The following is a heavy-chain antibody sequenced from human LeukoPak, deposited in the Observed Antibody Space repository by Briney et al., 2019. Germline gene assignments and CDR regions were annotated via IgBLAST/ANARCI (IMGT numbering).Heavy chain of an antibody. J-gene: IGHJ4*02. CDR1: GFTFSSYG. CDR2: IWYDGSNK. Sequence: GSLRLSCAASGFTFSSYGMHWVRQAPGKGLEWVAVIWYDGSNKYYADSVKGRFTISRDNSKNTLYLQMNSLRAEDTAVYYCARAHQYYYGSGSYWGQGTLVTVSS. V-gene: IGHV3-33*01. CDR3: ARAHQYYYGSGSY. D-gene: IGHD3-10*01.